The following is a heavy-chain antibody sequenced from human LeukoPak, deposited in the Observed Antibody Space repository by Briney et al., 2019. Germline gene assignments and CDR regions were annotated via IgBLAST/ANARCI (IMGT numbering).Heavy chain of an antibody. CDR1: GFTLSSYS. Sequence: PGGSLRLSCAASGFTLSSYSMKWVRQAPGKGLEWVSSISSSSIYIYYADSVKGRFTISRDNSKNTLYLQMNSLRPEDTAVYYCARENSGSYYQFDCWGQGTLVTVSS. CDR2: ISSSSIYI. D-gene: IGHD1-26*01. V-gene: IGHV3-21*01. J-gene: IGHJ4*02. CDR3: ARENSGSYYQFDC.